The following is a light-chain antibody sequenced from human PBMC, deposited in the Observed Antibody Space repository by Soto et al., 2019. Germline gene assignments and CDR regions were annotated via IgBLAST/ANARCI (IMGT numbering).Light chain of an antibody. CDR2: EVS. J-gene: IGLJ1*01. CDR3: CSYKRRTNYG. Sequence: QSALTQPASVSGSPGQWITISCTGTSIDISICNYVSWYQQHPGKAPKLMISEVSNRHSGGSNRFSGAKSGNTASLTISGLQVEDEADYYCCSYKRRTNYGFGAGTKVTVL. CDR1: SIDISICNY. V-gene: IGLV2-14*01.